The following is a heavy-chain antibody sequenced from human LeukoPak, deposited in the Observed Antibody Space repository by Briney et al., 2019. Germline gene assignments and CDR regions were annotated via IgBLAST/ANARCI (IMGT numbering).Heavy chain of an antibody. CDR1: GFTFSSYA. Sequence: GGSLRLSCAASGFTFSSYAMSWVRQAPGKGLEWVSAISGSGGSTYYTDSVKGRFTISRDNSKNTLYLQMNSLRAEDTAVYYCAKDRGVYGGALGDYWGQGTLVTVSS. J-gene: IGHJ4*02. D-gene: IGHD4-23*01. CDR3: AKDRGVYGGALGDY. CDR2: ISGSGGST. V-gene: IGHV3-23*01.